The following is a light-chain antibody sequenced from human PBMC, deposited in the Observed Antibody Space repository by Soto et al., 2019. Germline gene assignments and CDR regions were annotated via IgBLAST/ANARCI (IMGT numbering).Light chain of an antibody. CDR1: SSDVGSYNL. CDR3: CSYAGSSTSPYV. V-gene: IGLV2-23*02. J-gene: IGLJ1*01. Sequence: QSVLTQPASVSGSPGQSITISCTGTSSDVGSYNLVSWYQQHPGKAPKFMIYEVSKRPSGVSNRFSGSKSGNTASLTISGLQAEDEADYYCCSYAGSSTSPYVFGTGTRSPS. CDR2: EVS.